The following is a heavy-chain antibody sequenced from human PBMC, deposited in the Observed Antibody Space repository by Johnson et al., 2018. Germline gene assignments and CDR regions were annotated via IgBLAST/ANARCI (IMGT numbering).Heavy chain of an antibody. CDR2: ISWNSGSI. CDR3: AKNRGGIVGATDYYCMDV. J-gene: IGHJ6*02. D-gene: IGHD1-26*01. CDR1: GFTFDDYA. Sequence: VQLVQSGGGLVQPGRSLRLSCAASGFTFDDYAMHWVRQAPGKGLEWVSGISWNSGSIGYADSVKGRFTISRDNAKNSLYLQMNSLRAEDTALYYCAKNRGGIVGATDYYCMDVWGQGTTVTVSS. V-gene: IGHV3-9*01.